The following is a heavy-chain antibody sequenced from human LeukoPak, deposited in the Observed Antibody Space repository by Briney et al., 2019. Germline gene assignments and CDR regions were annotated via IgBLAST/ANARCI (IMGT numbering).Heavy chain of an antibody. CDR2: ISGYNGDT. J-gene: IGHJ3*02. Sequence: ASVKVSCKASGYTFTNYGIGWVRQAPGQGLEWMGWISGYNGDTNYARKLQGRVTMTTDTSTTTAYMELKSLRSDDTAVYYCARDFHDFWSGYRLHAFDIWGQGTMVSVSS. D-gene: IGHD3-3*01. CDR1: GYTFTNYG. V-gene: IGHV1-18*01. CDR3: ARDFHDFWSGYRLHAFDI.